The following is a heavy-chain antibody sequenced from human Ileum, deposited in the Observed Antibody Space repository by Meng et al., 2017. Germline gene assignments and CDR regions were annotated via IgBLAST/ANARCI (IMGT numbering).Heavy chain of an antibody. CDR3: ARDKGTTSCDN. CDR1: GIPFSRSG. D-gene: IGHD1-26*01. Sequence: GESLKISCAASGIPFSRSGMHWVRQGPGKGLEWMTFKSSDGSQKYYVDSVRGRFTVSRDNSKNTLYLQMDSLRAEDTAVYYCARDKGTTSCDNWGQGTPVTVSS. CDR2: KSSDGSQK. V-gene: IGHV3-33*05. J-gene: IGHJ4*02.